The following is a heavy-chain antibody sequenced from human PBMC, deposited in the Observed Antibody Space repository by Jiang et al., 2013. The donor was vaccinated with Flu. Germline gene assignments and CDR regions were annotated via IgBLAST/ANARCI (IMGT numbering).Heavy chain of an antibody. J-gene: IGHJ4*02. CDR2: IIPLSGRT. CDR1: GATFISTA. Sequence: SGAEVKKPGSSVKVSCKASGATFISTAFSWVRQAPGQGFEWMGGIIPLSGRTIYAQRFQGRVTMTEDTSTDTAYMELSSLRSEDTAVYYCATGLWFGDLLLRYFDYWGQGTLVTVSS. V-gene: IGHV1-69*06. D-gene: IGHD3-10*01. CDR3: ATGLWFGDLLLRYFDY.